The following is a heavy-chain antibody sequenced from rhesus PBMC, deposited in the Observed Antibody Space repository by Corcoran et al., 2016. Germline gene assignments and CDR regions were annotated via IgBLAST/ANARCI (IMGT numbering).Heavy chain of an antibody. CDR1: GGSISSNY. Sequence: QVQLQESGPGLVKPLETLSLTCAVSGGSISSNYWSWNRQPPGKGLEGIGYIFGSGSSTNNKPSHKSRVTLTVDTSKNQFSLKLSAVTAADTAVYYCARGPWTVAATSWDFDYWGQGVLVTVSS. CDR2: IFGSGSST. J-gene: IGHJ4*01. D-gene: IGHD4-29*01. CDR3: ARGPWTVAATSWDFDY. V-gene: IGHV4S11*01.